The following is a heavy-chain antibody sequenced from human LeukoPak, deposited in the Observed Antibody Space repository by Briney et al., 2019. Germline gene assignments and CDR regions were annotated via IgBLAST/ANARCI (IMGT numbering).Heavy chain of an antibody. D-gene: IGHD3-22*01. CDR2: IKEDGSER. CDR1: GFTFSNSW. Sequence: GGSLRLSCAVSGFTFSNSWMNWVRQTPGKGLEWVASIKEDGSERQYVDSVKGRFSISRDNARNSLYLQMNSLRDEDTAVYYCARRYYYDSSGYLYWGQGTLVTASS. V-gene: IGHV3-7*01. CDR3: ARRYYYDSSGYLY. J-gene: IGHJ4*02.